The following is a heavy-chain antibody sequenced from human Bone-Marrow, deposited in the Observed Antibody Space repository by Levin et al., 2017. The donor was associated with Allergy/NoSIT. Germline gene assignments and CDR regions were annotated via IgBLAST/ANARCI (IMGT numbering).Heavy chain of an antibody. D-gene: IGHD4-17*01. Sequence: GESLKISCAASGFTFSDYYMSWIRQAPGKGLEWVSYISSSGSTIYYADSAKGRFTISRDNAKNSLYLQMNSLRAEDTAVYYCARAADYGDYWYFDLWGRGTLVTVSS. CDR3: ARAADYGDYWYFDL. CDR1: GFTFSDYY. J-gene: IGHJ2*01. V-gene: IGHV3-11*01. CDR2: ISSSGSTI.